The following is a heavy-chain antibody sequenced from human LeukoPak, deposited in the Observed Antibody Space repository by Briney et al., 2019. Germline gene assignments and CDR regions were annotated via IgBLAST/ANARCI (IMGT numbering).Heavy chain of an antibody. CDR1: GDSFANYW. V-gene: IGHV5-51*01. D-gene: IGHD1-14*01. J-gene: IGHJ5*02. Sequence: GESLKISCETSGDSFANYWIGWVRQMPGKGLEYMGIIYPGDSDTRYSPSFRGQVTISADKSINTAYLQWGSLKASDTAIYFCARLTGNSYSGFGNWGQGTLVTVSS. CDR2: IYPGDSDT. CDR3: ARLTGNSYSGFGN.